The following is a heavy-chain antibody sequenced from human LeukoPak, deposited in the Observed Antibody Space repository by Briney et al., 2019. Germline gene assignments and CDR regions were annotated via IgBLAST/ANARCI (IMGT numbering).Heavy chain of an antibody. CDR2: IYYSEST. V-gene: IGHV4-59*08. J-gene: IGHJ4*02. D-gene: IGHD6-13*01. CDR3: ARRSDMAADFDY. CDR1: GGSISNYY. Sequence: SETLSLTCTVSGGSISNYYWSWIRQPPGKGLEWIGHIYYSESTNYNPSLKSRVTISVDTSKNQFSLKLSSVTAADTAVYYCARRSDMAADFDYWGQGTLVTVSS.